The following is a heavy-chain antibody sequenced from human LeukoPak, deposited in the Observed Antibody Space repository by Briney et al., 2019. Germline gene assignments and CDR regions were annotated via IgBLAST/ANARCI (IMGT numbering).Heavy chain of an antibody. CDR3: AKRAARPAYYFDF. CDR1: GFTFSSYA. D-gene: IGHD6-6*01. J-gene: IGHJ4*02. Sequence: GGSLRLSCTASGFTFSSYAMSWVRQAPGKGLEWVSTVTVSGGGTYYGDSVKGRFTISRDNSKNTLYLQMNSLRDEDTAVYYCAKRAARPAYYFDFWGQGTLVTISS. V-gene: IGHV3-23*01. CDR2: VTVSGGGT.